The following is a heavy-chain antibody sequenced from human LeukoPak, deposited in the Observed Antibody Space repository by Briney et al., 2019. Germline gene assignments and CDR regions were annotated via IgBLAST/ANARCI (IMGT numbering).Heavy chain of an antibody. J-gene: IGHJ4*02. V-gene: IGHV3-48*01. D-gene: IGHD4-17*01. CDR2: ISSSSSII. CDR1: GFTFSRHG. Sequence: GGSLRLSCVASGFTFSRHGMNWVRQAPGKGLEWVSYISSSSSIIYYADSVKGRFTISRGNAKSSLYLQMHSLRAEDTALYYCVRGTHDQGDHRGFDYWGQGTLVTVSS. CDR3: VRGTHDQGDHRGFDY.